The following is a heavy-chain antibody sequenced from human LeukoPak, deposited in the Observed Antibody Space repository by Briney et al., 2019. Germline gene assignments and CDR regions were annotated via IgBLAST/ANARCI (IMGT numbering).Heavy chain of an antibody. V-gene: IGHV5-51*01. CDR1: GYTSADEF. D-gene: IGHD3-16*01. Sequence: GESLKISSLASGYTSADEFITWAGQMPGKGLAWMGIVSPHNSDTRYNPSFQGQVPISVEKSIGAAYLHLKASDTAMYYVTRRYITVLLCVYGGERTLVTVSS. J-gene: IGHJ4*02. CDR3: TRRYITVLLCVY. CDR2: VSPHNSDT.